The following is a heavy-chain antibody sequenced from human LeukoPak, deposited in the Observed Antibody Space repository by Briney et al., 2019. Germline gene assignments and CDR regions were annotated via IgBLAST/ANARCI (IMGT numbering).Heavy chain of an antibody. CDR1: GFTFSSYA. D-gene: IGHD6-13*01. V-gene: IGHV3-64D*06. CDR3: VKEDSSSWYGNWFDP. Sequence: GGSLRLSCPASGFTFSSYAMHWVRQAPGKRLEYVSAISSNGGSTYYADSVKGRFTISRDNSKNTLYLQMSSLRAEDTAVYYCVKEDSSSWYGNWFDPWGQGTLVTVSS. J-gene: IGHJ5*02. CDR2: ISSNGGST.